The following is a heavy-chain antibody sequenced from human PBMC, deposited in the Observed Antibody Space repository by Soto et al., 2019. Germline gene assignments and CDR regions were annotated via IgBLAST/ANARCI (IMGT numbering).Heavy chain of an antibody. CDR2: ISSSGST. CDR3: ARSGVTGIVIPSHWFDP. CDR1: GDPIGGVGY. Sequence: SETLSLTCTVSGDPIGGVGYWSWIRQSPGRGLEWIGCISSSGSTYYNPALNNRISLSLDTSQNQFSLKLLSVTAADTAIYYCARSGVTGIVIPSHWFDPWGQGTLVTVSS. V-gene: IGHV4-31*03. J-gene: IGHJ5*02. D-gene: IGHD2-21*02.